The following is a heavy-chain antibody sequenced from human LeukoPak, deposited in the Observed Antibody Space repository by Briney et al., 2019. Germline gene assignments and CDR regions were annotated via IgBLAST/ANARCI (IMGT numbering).Heavy chain of an antibody. D-gene: IGHD3-22*01. CDR2: IYWDDDK. CDR3: AHRLLDSSGYYYPNFDY. J-gene: IGHJ4*02. V-gene: IGHV2-5*02. Sequence: SGPTLVKPTQTLTLTCTFSGFSLSTSGVGVGWIRQPPGKALEWLALIYWDDDKRYSPSLNSRPTIPKDTSKNQVDLTMTNMDPVDTATYYCAHRLLDSSGYYYPNFDYWGQGTLVTVSS. CDR1: GFSLSTSGVG.